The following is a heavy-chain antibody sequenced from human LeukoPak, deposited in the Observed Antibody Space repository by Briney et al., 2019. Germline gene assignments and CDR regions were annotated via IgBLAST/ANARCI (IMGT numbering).Heavy chain of an antibody. CDR2: IYPGDSDT. Sequence: GESVKISCKGSGYSFTSYWIGWVRQMPGKGLEWMGIIYPGDSDTRYSPSFQGQVTISADKSISTAYLQWSSLKASDTAMYYCARLGVGGHGYNSRFRGPDYWGQGTLVTVSS. V-gene: IGHV5-51*01. D-gene: IGHD5-24*01. CDR1: GYSFTSYW. J-gene: IGHJ4*02. CDR3: ARLGVGGHGYNSRFRGPDY.